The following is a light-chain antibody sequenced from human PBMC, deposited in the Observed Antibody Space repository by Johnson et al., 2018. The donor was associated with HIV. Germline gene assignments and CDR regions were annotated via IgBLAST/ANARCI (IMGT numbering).Light chain of an antibody. Sequence: HSVLTQPPSVSAAPGQKVTISCSGSSSNIGNNYVSWYQQLPGTAPKLLIYENNKRPSVIPDRFSGSKSGTSATLGIPGLQTGDEAEYYCGTWDSSLSAYVFGTGTKVTVL. V-gene: IGLV1-51*02. CDR2: ENN. CDR1: SSNIGNNY. J-gene: IGLJ1*01. CDR3: GTWDSSLSAYV.